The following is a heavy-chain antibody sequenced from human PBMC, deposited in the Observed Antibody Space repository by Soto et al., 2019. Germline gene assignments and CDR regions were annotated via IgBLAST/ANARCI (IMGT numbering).Heavy chain of an antibody. J-gene: IGHJ6*02. CDR3: ARGRGPHARYCSGGSCYSGGGMDV. CDR2: INHSGST. CDR1: GGSFSGYY. Sequence: PSETLSLTCAVYGGSFSGYYWSWIRQPPGKGLEWIGEINHSGSTNYNPSLKSRVTISVDTPKNQFSLKLSSVTAADTAVYYCARGRGPHARYCSGGSCYSGGGMDVWGQGTTVTVSS. V-gene: IGHV4-34*01. D-gene: IGHD2-15*01.